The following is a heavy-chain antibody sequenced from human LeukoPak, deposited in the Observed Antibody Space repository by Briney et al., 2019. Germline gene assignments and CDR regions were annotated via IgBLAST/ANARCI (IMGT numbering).Heavy chain of an antibody. CDR1: GGTFSSYA. V-gene: IGHV1-69*01. Sequence: ASVKVSCKASGGTFSSYAISWVRQAPGQGLEWMGGIIPIFGTANYAQKFQGRVTITADESTSTAYMELSSLRSEDTAVYYCARSYYYGSGRNYYYYMDVWGKGTTVTISS. D-gene: IGHD3-10*01. J-gene: IGHJ6*03. CDR3: ARSYYYGSGRNYYYYMDV. CDR2: IIPIFGTA.